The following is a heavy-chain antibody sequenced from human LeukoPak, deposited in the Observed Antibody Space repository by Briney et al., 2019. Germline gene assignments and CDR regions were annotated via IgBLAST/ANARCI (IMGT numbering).Heavy chain of an antibody. CDR3: AKGLSLDY. V-gene: IGHV3-30*18. Sequence: QPGRSLRLSCAASGFTFSSYGTHWVRQAPGKGLEWVAVISYDGSNKYYADSVKGRFTISRDNSKNTLYLQMNSLRAEDTAVYSCAKGLSLDYWGQGTLVTVSS. CDR1: GFTFSSYG. CDR2: ISYDGSNK. D-gene: IGHD3-16*02. J-gene: IGHJ4*02.